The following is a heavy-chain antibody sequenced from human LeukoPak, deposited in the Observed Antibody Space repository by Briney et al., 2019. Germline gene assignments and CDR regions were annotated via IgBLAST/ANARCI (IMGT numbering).Heavy chain of an antibody. CDR3: AKDLSPLRVITPYYYYGMDV. CDR1: GFTFNSYG. Sequence: PGGSLRLSCAASGFTFNSYGVHWVRQAPGKGLEWVAVISYDGSNKYYADSVKGRFTVSRDNSKNTLYLQMNSLRAEGTAVYYCAKDLSPLRVITPYYYYGMDVWGQGTTVTVSS. V-gene: IGHV3-30*18. D-gene: IGHD4-23*01. CDR2: ISYDGSNK. J-gene: IGHJ6*02.